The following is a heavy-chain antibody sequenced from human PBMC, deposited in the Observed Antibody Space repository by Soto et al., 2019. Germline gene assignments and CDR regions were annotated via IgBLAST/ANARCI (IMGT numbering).Heavy chain of an antibody. V-gene: IGHV4-34*01. J-gene: IGHJ5*02. D-gene: IGHD3-3*01. CDR2: INHSGST. CDR1: GGSFSGYY. CDR3: TRHSRTVRSGYLNWFAP. Sequence: SETLSLTCAVYGGSFSGYYWSWIRQPPGKGLEWIGEINHSGSTNYNPSLKSRVTISVDTSKNQFSLKLSSVTAADTADDYCTRHSRTVRSGYLNWFAPWGRGTRVTVSP.